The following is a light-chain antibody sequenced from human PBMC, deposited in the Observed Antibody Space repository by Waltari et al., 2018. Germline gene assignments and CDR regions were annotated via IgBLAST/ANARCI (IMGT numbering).Light chain of an antibody. V-gene: IGLV2-14*03. CDR1: SSDVGGNNH. CDR2: DVN. CDR3: NSYTSGRTWV. Sequence: QSALTQPASVSGSPGQSIIIPCTGTSSDVGGNNHVSWFLHHPGKAPKLMIHDVNERPSGVSSRFSGSKSGNTASLTISGLQAEDEAIYYCNSYTSGRTWVFGGGTRLTVL. J-gene: IGLJ3*02.